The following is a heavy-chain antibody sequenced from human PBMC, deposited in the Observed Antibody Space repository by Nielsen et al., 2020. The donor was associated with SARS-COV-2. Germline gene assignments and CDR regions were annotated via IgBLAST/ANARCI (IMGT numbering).Heavy chain of an antibody. CDR2: ISGSGGST. J-gene: IGHJ1*01. V-gene: IGHV3-23*01. CDR1: GFTFSSYA. D-gene: IGHD4-17*01. Sequence: GGSLRLSCAASGFTFSSYAMSWVRQAPGKGLEWVSAISGSGGSTYYADSVKGRFTISRDNAKNSLYLQMNSLRAEDTALYYCAKSRGDFSFQHWGQGTLVTVSS. CDR3: AKSRGDFSFQH.